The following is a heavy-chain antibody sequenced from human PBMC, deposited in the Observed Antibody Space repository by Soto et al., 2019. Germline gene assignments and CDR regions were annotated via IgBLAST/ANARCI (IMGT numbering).Heavy chain of an antibody. D-gene: IGHD4-17*01. V-gene: IGHV4-39*01. CDR1: GASIITDNYF. CDR2: ISYSGRT. Sequence: SETLSLTCTVSGASIITDNYFWVWIRQSPRRGLELIGSISYSGRTYDNPSLQSRVTISIDASKNQFSLKLTSVTTADTAVYYCARRRASDYGGNHHPYYFDRWGQGALVTVPS. J-gene: IGHJ4*02. CDR3: ARRRASDYGGNHHPYYFDR.